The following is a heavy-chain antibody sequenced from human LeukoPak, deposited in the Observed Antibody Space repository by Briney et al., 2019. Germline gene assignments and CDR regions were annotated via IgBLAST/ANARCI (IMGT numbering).Heavy chain of an antibody. V-gene: IGHV4-4*07. D-gene: IGHD6-13*01. J-gene: IGHJ4*02. CDR2: IYSTGST. Sequence: SETLSLTCTVSGGSINFYYWSWIRQPAGKGLEWIGRIYSTGSTNYSPSLKSRVTMSVDKSKNQFSLNLSSVTAADTAVYYCAGGIADPYSFDSWGQGTLVTASS. CDR3: AGGIADPYSFDS. CDR1: GGSINFYY.